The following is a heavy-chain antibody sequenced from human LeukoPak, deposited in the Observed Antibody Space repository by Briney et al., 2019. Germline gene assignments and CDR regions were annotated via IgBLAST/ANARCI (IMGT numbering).Heavy chain of an antibody. V-gene: IGHV3-33*03. Sequence: GGSLRLSCAASGFTFTLSSYGMHWVRQAPGKGLEWVAVISYEGSLKYYADSVKGRFTISRDNAKNSLYLQMNSLRAEDTAVYYCAAPLTGATSIHYWGQGTLVTVSS. CDR2: ISYEGSLK. J-gene: IGHJ4*02. CDR1: GFTFTLSSYG. D-gene: IGHD1-20*01. CDR3: AAPLTGATSIHY.